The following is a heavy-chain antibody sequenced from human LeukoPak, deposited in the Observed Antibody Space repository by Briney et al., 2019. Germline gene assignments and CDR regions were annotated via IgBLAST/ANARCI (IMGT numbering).Heavy chain of an antibody. CDR1: GFTFSDYW. D-gene: IGHD1-26*01. CDR2: IKQDGSDK. Sequence: PGESLRLSCVASGFTFSDYWMTWVRQAPGRGLEWVANIKQDGSDKKYVDSVKGRFTISRDKAKNSLYLQMDSLRDEDTAVYYCARGGGDYWGQGTLVTVTS. J-gene: IGHJ4*02. V-gene: IGHV3-7*01. CDR3: ARGGGDY.